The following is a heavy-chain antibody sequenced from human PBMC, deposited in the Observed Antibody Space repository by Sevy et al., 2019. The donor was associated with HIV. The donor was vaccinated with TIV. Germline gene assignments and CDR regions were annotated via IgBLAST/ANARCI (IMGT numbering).Heavy chain of an antibody. CDR2: IRGSGGST. CDR3: AKEGDDYVWGSYFY. D-gene: IGHD3-16*01. Sequence: GGSLRLSCAASGFTFSSYAMSWVRQAPGKGLEWVSAIRGSGGSTYYADSVKGRFTISRDNSKNTLYLQMNSLRAEDTAVYYCAKEGDDYVWGSYFYWGQGTLVTVSS. CDR1: GFTFSSYA. V-gene: IGHV3-23*01. J-gene: IGHJ4*02.